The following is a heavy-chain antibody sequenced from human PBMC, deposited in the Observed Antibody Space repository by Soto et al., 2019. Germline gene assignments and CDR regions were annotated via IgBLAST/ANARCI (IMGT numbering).Heavy chain of an antibody. CDR1: GFSLTADGVG. CDR3: AHAYGGTSWPNDAFDV. J-gene: IGHJ3*01. CDR2: IYWDDDQ. V-gene: IGHV2-5*02. Sequence: QITLKESGPTLVKPTQTLTLTCTFSGFSLTADGVGVGWIRQPPGKALERLALIYWDDDQRYSPSLKTRLTITKDTSKNQVVLTMTNMDPVDTGTYYCAHAYGGTSWPNDAFDVWGQGTVVTVSS. D-gene: IGHD2-21*01.